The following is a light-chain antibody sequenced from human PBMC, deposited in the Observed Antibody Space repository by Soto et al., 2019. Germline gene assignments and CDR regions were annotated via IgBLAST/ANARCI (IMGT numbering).Light chain of an antibody. V-gene: IGLV2-14*03. Sequence: QSALTQPASVSGAPGQSITISCTGTSNDVGGYKYVSWYQQRPGTAPKLIMFEVNNRPSGVSDRFSGSRSANTASLTISGLQAQDEADYSCAAWDDSLNAVVFGGGTKVTVL. J-gene: IGLJ2*01. CDR2: EVN. CDR1: SNDVGGYKY. CDR3: AAWDDSLNAVV.